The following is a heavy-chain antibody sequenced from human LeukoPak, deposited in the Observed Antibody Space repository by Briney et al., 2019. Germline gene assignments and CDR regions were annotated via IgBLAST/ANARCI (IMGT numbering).Heavy chain of an antibody. V-gene: IGHV3-11*03. CDR1: GFTFSDYY. J-gene: IGHJ6*02. CDR3: ARRLMSHYGMDV. CDR2: ISSSSSST. Sequence: GGSLRLSCAASGFTFSDYYMSWIRQAPGKGLEWVSYISSSSSSTNYADSVKDRFTIFRDNAKNSLYLQMNSLRAEDTAVYYCARRLMSHYGMDVWGQGTTVTVSS. D-gene: IGHD2-21*01.